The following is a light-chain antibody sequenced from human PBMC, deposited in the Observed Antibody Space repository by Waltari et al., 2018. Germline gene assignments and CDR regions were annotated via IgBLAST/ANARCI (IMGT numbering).Light chain of an antibody. V-gene: IGLV3-19*01. Sequence: SSELTQDPAVSVALGQTVRITCQGDSLRTYYGSWYQQKPGQAPILIVYGRTNPPSGIPNRFSGSSSGNTASLTIAGAQAEDEAVYYYNSRDNSINHRVFGGGTKLTVL. CDR2: GRT. J-gene: IGLJ2*01. CDR3: NSRDNSINHRV. CDR1: SLRTYY.